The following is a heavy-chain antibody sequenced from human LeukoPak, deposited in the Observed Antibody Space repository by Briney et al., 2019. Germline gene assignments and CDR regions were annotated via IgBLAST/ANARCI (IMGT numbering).Heavy chain of an antibody. CDR2: IYYSGST. V-gene: IGHV4-39*07. J-gene: IGHJ4*01. Sequence: SETLSLTCTVSGGSISSSSYYWGWIRQPPGKGLEWIGSIYYSGSTYYNPSLKSRVTISVDTSKNQFSLKLSSVTAADTAVYYCARVSGWTTDYWGHGTLVTVSS. CDR1: GGSISSSSYY. CDR3: ARVSGWTTDY. D-gene: IGHD6-19*01.